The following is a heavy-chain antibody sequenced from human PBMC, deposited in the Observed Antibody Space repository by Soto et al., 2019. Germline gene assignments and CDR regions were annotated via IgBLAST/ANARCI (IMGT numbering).Heavy chain of an antibody. CDR3: ASTDYSDSSGYSY. D-gene: IGHD3-22*01. V-gene: IGHV4-30-2*01. J-gene: IGHJ4*02. CDR2: IYHSGST. Sequence: PSETLSLTCAVSGFSISSGGYSLSWIRQPPGKGLEWIGYIYHSGSTYYNPSLKSRVTISVDRSKNQFSLKLSSVTAADTAVYYCASTDYSDSSGYSYWGQGTLVTVSS. CDR1: GFSISSGGYS.